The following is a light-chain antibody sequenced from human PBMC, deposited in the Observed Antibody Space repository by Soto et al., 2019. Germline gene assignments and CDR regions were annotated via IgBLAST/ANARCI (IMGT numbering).Light chain of an antibody. J-gene: IGLJ1*01. Sequence: QSVLTQPASVSGSPGQSITISCSGSISDVGSSGPVSWYQHHPGQVPKLIIYEGSRRPSGVSNRFSGSKTGNTASLTITGLQAEDEANYYCCSYVGARTYVFGTGTKVTVL. CDR3: CSYVGARTYV. V-gene: IGLV2-23*01. CDR1: ISDVGSSGP. CDR2: EGS.